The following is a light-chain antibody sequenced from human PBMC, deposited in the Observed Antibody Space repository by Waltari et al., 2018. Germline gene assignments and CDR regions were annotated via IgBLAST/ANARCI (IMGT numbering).Light chain of an antibody. CDR2: VVS. V-gene: IGLV2-14*01. J-gene: IGLJ1*01. CDR3: SSYTSINTFV. Sequence: QSALTQPASVSGSPGQSITISCPGTSSDVGGHDYVSWYQQHPDKAPKLMIYVVSKRPSGVSDRFSGSKSGNTASLTISGLQAEDEADYYCSSYTSINTFVFGTGTKVTVL. CDR1: SSDVGGHDY.